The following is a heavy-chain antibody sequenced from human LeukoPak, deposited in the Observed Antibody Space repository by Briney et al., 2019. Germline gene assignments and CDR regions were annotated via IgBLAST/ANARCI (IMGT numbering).Heavy chain of an antibody. CDR3: ARGLTYYDILTAYYTFPYFDD. CDR1: GGSISSYY. CDR2: IYYSGTT. D-gene: IGHD3-9*01. V-gene: IGHV4-59*01. Sequence: SETLSLTCTVSGGSISSYYWSWIRQPPGRGLEWLGYIYYSGTTNYNPSLKRRVTISIDTSKNQFSLKLSSVTAADTAVYYCARGLTYYDILTAYYTFPYFDDWGQGTLVTVSS. J-gene: IGHJ4*02.